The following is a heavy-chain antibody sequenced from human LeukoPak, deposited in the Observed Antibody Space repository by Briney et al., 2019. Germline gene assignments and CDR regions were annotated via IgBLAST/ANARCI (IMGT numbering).Heavy chain of an antibody. CDR1: GFTFSSYW. D-gene: IGHD3-16*01. Sequence: GSLRLSCAASGFTFSSYWMSWVRQAPGKGLEWVANIKQDGSEKYYVDSVKGRFTVSRDNAKNSLYLQMNSLRAEDTAVYYCAREDIMITFGGDTRGGQGTLVTVSS. CDR3: AREDIMITFGGDTR. CDR2: IKQDGSEK. J-gene: IGHJ4*02. V-gene: IGHV3-7*01.